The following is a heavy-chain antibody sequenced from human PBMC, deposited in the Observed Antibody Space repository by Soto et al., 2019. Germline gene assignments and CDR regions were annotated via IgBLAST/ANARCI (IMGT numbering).Heavy chain of an antibody. CDR3: TRDRGYPDSFDL. CDR2: IWYDGSKK. D-gene: IGHD3-10*01. Sequence: GGSLILSCTASGFNFSSYGMHWVRQAPGKGLEWVAVIWYDGSKKYYADSVKGRFTISRDNSKNTLYLQMNSLRVEDTAVYYCTRDRGYPDSFDLWGQGTMVT. J-gene: IGHJ3*01. V-gene: IGHV3-33*01. CDR1: GFNFSSYG.